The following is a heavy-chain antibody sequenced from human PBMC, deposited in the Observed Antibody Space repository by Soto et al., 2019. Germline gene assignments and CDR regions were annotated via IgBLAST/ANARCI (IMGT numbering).Heavy chain of an antibody. Sequence: ASVKVSCKASGYTFTNYGITWVRQAPGQGIEWMGWISAYNGNTNYAQKLQCRVTMTTDTPRSTAYMELRSLRCDHTGVYYCASGVWYSSSHYYYGMDVWGQGTTVTVSS. V-gene: IGHV1-18*04. CDR2: ISAYNGNT. CDR1: GYTFTNYG. CDR3: ASGVWYSSSHYYYGMDV. D-gene: IGHD6-6*01. J-gene: IGHJ6*02.